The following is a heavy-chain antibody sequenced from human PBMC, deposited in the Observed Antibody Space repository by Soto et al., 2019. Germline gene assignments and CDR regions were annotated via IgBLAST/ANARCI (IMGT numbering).Heavy chain of an antibody. Sequence: GGSLRLSFAASGFTFSSYWMHWVRQTPGEGLVWVSRIDNVGSFTTYADSVKGRFTISRDNAKNTLYLQMNSLRAEDTAVYYCARDQTVAGPTTFDYCGQGTLVTVSS. CDR3: ARDQTVAGPTTFDY. J-gene: IGHJ4*02. CDR1: GFTFSSYW. V-gene: IGHV3-74*01. D-gene: IGHD6-19*01. CDR2: IDNVGSFT.